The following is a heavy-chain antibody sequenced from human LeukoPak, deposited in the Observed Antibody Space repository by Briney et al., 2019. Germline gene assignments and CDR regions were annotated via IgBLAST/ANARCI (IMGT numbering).Heavy chain of an antibody. CDR2: IYSGGST. J-gene: IGHJ6*03. Sequence: GGSLRLSCAASGFTVSSNYMSWVRQAPGKGLEWVSVIYSGGSTYYADSVKGRFTISRDNSKNTLYLQMNSLRAEDTAVYYCARSLAAADYYYYYMDVWGKGTTVTVSS. CDR3: ARSLAAADYYYYYMDV. V-gene: IGHV3-66*02. D-gene: IGHD6-13*01. CDR1: GFTVSSNY.